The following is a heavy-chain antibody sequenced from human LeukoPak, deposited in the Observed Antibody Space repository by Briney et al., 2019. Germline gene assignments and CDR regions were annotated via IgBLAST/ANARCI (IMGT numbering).Heavy chain of an antibody. CDR1: GGSISSSSYY. CDR2: IYYSGST. Sequence: TTSETLSLTCTVSGGSISSSSYYWGWIRQPPGKGLEWIGSIYYSGSTYYNPSLKSRVTISVDTSKNQFSLKLSSVTAADTAVFYCARLPTLDIRDYSYYMDVWGKGTTVTISS. J-gene: IGHJ6*03. V-gene: IGHV4-39*01. CDR3: ARLPTLDIRDYSYYMDV.